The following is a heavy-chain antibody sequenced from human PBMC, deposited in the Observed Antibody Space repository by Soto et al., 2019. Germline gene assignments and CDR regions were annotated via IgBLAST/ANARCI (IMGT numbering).Heavy chain of an antibody. J-gene: IGHJ4*02. CDR2: IYYLGST. CDR3: ARDGYDGSGSPYPAY. Sequence: SETLSLTCSVSVGSVSEYLWSWIRQSPGKGLEWIGYIYYLGSTDYNPSLKSRVTISVDTSKRQFSLRLTSVTAADTAVYYCARDGYDGSGSPYPAYWGPGTQVTVSS. V-gene: IGHV4-59*02. D-gene: IGHD3-10*01. CDR1: VGSVSEYL.